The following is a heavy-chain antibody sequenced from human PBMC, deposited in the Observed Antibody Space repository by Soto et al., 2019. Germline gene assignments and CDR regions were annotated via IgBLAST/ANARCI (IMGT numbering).Heavy chain of an antibody. CDR1: GYTFTSYD. D-gene: IGHD3-3*01. J-gene: IGHJ6*02. CDR3: ARGLRFVEWLPLYYYYGMDV. Sequence: ASVKVSCKASGYTFTSYDINWVRQATGQGLEWMGWMNPNSGNTGYAQKFQGRVTMTRNTSISKAYMELSRLRSEDTAVYYCARGLRFVEWLPLYYYYGMDVWGQGTTVTVSS. V-gene: IGHV1-8*01. CDR2: MNPNSGNT.